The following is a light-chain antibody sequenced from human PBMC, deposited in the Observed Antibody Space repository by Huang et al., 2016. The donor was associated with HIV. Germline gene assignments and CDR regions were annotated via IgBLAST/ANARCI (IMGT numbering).Light chain of an antibody. Sequence: EILMTQSPVTLSASPGERATLSCRASQTVGTDLAWFPQKPGPSQRLLIYDASTRATGVPAYFSGSGSGTEFTLTINSLQSEDFAVYYCQQYNDRRTFGGGTKVEIK. V-gene: IGKV3-15*01. CDR2: DAS. CDR1: QTVGTD. CDR3: QQYNDRRT. J-gene: IGKJ4*01.